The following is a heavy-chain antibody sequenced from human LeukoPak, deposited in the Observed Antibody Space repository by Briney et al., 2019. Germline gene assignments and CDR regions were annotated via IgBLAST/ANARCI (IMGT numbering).Heavy chain of an antibody. D-gene: IGHD3-16*01. Sequence: GESLKISCKGSGYSFSTYWIGWVRQMPGKGLEWMGIIYPSDSDTRYSPSFQGQVTISADKSISTAYLQWNYLKASDTAMYYCARHLEGRSNVIDYWGQGTLVTVSS. CDR3: ARHLEGRSNVIDY. CDR1: GYSFSTYW. CDR2: IYPSDSDT. V-gene: IGHV5-51*01. J-gene: IGHJ4*02.